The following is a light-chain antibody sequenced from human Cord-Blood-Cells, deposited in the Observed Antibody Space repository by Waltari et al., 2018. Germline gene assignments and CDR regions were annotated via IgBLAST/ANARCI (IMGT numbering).Light chain of an antibody. V-gene: IGLV2-18*02. Sequence: QSALTQPPSVSGSPGQSVTISCTGTSSDVGSYNRVSWYQQPPGTAPKLVIYEVSNRPSGVPDRFSGSKSGTTASLTISGLQAEDEADYYCSSYTSSSTWVFGGGAKLTVL. CDR2: EVS. CDR1: SSDVGSYNR. CDR3: SSYTSSSTWV. J-gene: IGLJ3*02.